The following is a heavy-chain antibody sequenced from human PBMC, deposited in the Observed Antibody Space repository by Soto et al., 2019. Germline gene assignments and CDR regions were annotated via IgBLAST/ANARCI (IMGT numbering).Heavy chain of an antibody. Sequence: GGSLRLSCAASGFTFSSYGMHWVRQAPGKGLEWVAVISYDGSNKYYADSVKGRFTISRDNSKNTLYLQMNSLRAEDTAVYYCAKSIGYCSSTSCYTFARPYDYWGQGTLVTVSS. CDR2: ISYDGSNK. CDR1: GFTFSSYG. V-gene: IGHV3-30*18. D-gene: IGHD2-2*02. CDR3: AKSIGYCSSTSCYTFARPYDY. J-gene: IGHJ4*02.